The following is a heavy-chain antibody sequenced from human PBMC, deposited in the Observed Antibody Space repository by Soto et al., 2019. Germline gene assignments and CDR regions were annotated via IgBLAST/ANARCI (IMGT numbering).Heavy chain of an antibody. V-gene: IGHV3-33*01. D-gene: IGHD3-10*01. CDR2: IWYDGSNK. Sequence: PGGSLRLSCAASGFTFSSYGMHWVRQAPGKGLEWVAVIWYDGSNKYYADSVKGRFTISRDNSKNTLYLQMNSLRAEDTAVYYCARGPYGSGSRHNYYYGMDVWGQGTTVTVSS. J-gene: IGHJ6*02. CDR1: GFTFSSYG. CDR3: ARGPYGSGSRHNYYYGMDV.